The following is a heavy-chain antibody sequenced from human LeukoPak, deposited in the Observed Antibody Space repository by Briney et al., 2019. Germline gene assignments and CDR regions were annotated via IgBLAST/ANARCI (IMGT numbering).Heavy chain of an antibody. CDR2: IYYTGRT. CDR1: GGSISSSSYY. J-gene: IGHJ4*02. V-gene: IGHV4-39*01. Sequence: SETLSLTCTVSGGSISSSSYYWGWIRQPPGKGLEWIGSIYYTGRTYYNPSLESRVTMSVDTSKNQFSLKLSSVTAADTAMYYCASLGKLGYYFDYWGQGTLVTVSS. D-gene: IGHD3-16*01. CDR3: ASLGKLGYYFDY.